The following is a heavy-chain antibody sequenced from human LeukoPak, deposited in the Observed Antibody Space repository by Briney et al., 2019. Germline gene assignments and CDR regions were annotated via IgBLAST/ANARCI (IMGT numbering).Heavy chain of an antibody. CDR3: ARDGNGYYFDY. Sequence: GGSLRLSCAASGFTFSSYAMHWVRQAPGKGLEWVAVISYDGSNKYYADSVKGRFTISRDNSKNTLYLQMNSLRAEDTTLYYCARDGNGYYFDYRGQGTLVTVSS. CDR2: ISYDGSNK. CDR1: GFTFSSYA. D-gene: IGHD6-19*01. J-gene: IGHJ4*02. V-gene: IGHV3-30-3*01.